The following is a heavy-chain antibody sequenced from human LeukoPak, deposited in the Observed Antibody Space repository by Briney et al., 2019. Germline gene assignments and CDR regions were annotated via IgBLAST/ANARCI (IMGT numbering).Heavy chain of an antibody. CDR2: INSDGSST. Sequence: GGSLRLSCAASGFTFSSYWMHWVRQAPGKGLGWVSRINSDGSSTSYADSVKGRFTISRDNAKNTLYLQMNSLRAEDTAVYYCARDYFPMVRGVIRFSWFDPWGQGTLVTVSS. D-gene: IGHD3-10*01. CDR3: ARDYFPMVRGVIRFSWFDP. J-gene: IGHJ5*02. CDR1: GFTFSSYW. V-gene: IGHV3-74*01.